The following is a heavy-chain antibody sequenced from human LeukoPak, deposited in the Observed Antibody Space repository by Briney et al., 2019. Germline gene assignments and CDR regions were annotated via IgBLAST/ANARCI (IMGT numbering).Heavy chain of an antibody. J-gene: IGHJ5*02. CDR1: RYSFTNCW. CDR2: IYPGDSNT. V-gene: IGHV5-51*01. Sequence: GESLKISCKGSRYSFTNCWIDWVRQMPGKGLEWMGIIYPGDSNTTYSPSFQGQVTISADKSISTAYLQWSGLKASDTAIYYCAKRPGRHAPWVSWGQGTLVTVSS. D-gene: IGHD1-1*01. CDR3: AKRPGRHAPWVS.